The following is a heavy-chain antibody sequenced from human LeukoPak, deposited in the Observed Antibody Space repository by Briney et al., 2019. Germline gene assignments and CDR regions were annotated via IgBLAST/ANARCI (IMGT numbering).Heavy chain of an antibody. V-gene: IGHV4-34*01. Sequence: SETLSLTCAVYGRSFSGYYWSWIRQPPGKGLEWIGEINHSGSTNYNPSLKSRVTISVDTSKNQFSLKLSSVTAADTAVYYCATLAYSSSLGPFDYWGQGTLVTVSS. CDR3: ATLAYSSSLGPFDY. CDR2: INHSGST. CDR1: GRSFSGYY. J-gene: IGHJ4*02. D-gene: IGHD6-13*01.